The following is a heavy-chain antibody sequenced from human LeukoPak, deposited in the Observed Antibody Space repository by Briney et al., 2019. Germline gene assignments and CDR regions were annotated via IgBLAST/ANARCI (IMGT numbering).Heavy chain of an antibody. J-gene: IGHJ4*02. D-gene: IGHD2-2*01. CDR1: GYTFTSYY. V-gene: IGHV1-46*01. Sequence: GASVKVSCKASGYTFTSYYMHWVRQAPGQGLEWMGIINPSGGSTSYAQKFQGRVTMTRDTSTSTVYMELSSLRSEDTAVYYCARAPSKRESEGGSTSPYSFDYWGQGTLVTVSS. CDR3: ARAPSKRESEGGSTSPYSFDY. CDR2: INPSGGST.